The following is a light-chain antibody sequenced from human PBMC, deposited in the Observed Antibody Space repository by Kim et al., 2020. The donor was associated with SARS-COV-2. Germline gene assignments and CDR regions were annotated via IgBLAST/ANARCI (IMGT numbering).Light chain of an antibody. Sequence: DIQMTQSPSSLSASVGDRVTITCQASQDISIYLNWYQQKPGRAPDLLIYDASSLETGVPPRFSGSGSGTDFTFTITSRQPEDIATYYCQQSHNLPLTFGGGTKVDIK. CDR3: QQSHNLPLT. CDR1: QDISIY. V-gene: IGKV1-33*01. J-gene: IGKJ4*01. CDR2: DAS.